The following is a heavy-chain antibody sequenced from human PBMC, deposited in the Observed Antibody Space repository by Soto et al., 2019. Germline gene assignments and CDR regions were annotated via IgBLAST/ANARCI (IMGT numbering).Heavy chain of an antibody. Sequence: PGGSLRLACAASGLTFSSYGMSWVRQAPGKGLEWVSGISGGGGSTYYADSVKGRFTISRDNAKDTLYLQMISLRAGDTAVYYCAGAPNWAYFDFWGLGTLVTVSS. J-gene: IGHJ4*02. CDR1: GLTFSSYG. V-gene: IGHV3-23*01. CDR2: ISGGGGST. D-gene: IGHD7-27*01. CDR3: AGAPNWAYFDF.